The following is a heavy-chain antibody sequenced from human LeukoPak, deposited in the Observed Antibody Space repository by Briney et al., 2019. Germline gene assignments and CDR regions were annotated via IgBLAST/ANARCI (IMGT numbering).Heavy chain of an antibody. Sequence: AGGSLRLSCTASGFTFGDYAMSWFRQAPGKGLEWVGFIRSKAYGGTTEYAASVKGRFTISRDDSKSIAYLQMNSLKTEDTAVYYCTRDAASRYDFWSGYYTVDYFDYWGQGTLVTVSS. CDR3: TRDAASRYDFWSGYYTVDYFDY. CDR2: IRSKAYGGTT. D-gene: IGHD3-3*01. CDR1: GFTFGDYA. V-gene: IGHV3-49*03. J-gene: IGHJ4*02.